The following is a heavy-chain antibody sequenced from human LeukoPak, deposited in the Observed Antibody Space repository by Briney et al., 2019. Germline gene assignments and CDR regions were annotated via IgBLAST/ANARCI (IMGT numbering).Heavy chain of an antibody. J-gene: IGHJ4*02. V-gene: IGHV3-48*04. Sequence: GGSLRLSCAASGFTFSRNSMNWVRQAPGKGLEWVSYISSSSSTIYYADSVKGRFTISRDNAKNSLYLQMNSLRAEDTAVYYCARVEVRGVIVYWGQGTLVTVSS. D-gene: IGHD3-10*01. CDR1: GFTFSRNS. CDR2: ISSSSSTI. CDR3: ARVEVRGVIVY.